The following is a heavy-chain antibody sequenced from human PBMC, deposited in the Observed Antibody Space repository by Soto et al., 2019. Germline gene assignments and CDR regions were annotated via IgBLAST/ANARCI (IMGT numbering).Heavy chain of an antibody. CDR1: GFTLSAYG. CDR3: ARRSVGDRCYYSYCFDY. V-gene: IGHV3-30*02. CDR2: IRSDGSKK. D-gene: IGHD5-18*01. J-gene: IGHJ4*01. Sequence: GGSLRLSCTAAGFTLSAYGTHRVRQAPGRGLAWVAVIRSDGSKKKYADSVKGRFTISRDNSKNTLYLQMSRLRDGDTAVYFCARRSVGDRCYYSYCFDYWGQGTQVTVSS.